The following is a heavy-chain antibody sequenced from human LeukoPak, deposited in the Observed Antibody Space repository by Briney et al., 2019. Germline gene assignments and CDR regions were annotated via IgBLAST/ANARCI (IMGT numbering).Heavy chain of an antibody. Sequence: KPSETLSLTCAVYGGSFSGYYWSWIRQPPGKGLEWIGEINHSGSTNYNPSLKSRVTISVDTSKNQFSLKLSSVTAADTAVYYCARDPIFGFILDGMDVWGQGTTVTVSS. CDR3: ARDPIFGFILDGMDV. CDR1: GGSFSGYY. D-gene: IGHD2/OR15-2a*01. J-gene: IGHJ6*02. CDR2: INHSGST. V-gene: IGHV4-34*01.